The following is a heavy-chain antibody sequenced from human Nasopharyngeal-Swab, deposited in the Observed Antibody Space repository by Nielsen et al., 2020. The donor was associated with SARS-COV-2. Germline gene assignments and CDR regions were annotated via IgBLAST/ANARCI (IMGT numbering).Heavy chain of an antibody. V-gene: IGHV4-59*01. D-gene: IGHD5-12*01. CDR1: GGSISSYY. J-gene: IGHJ4*02. CDR3: ARVGEYSGYDWWYYFDY. CDR2: IYYSGST. Sequence: SETLSLTCTVSGGSISSYYWSWIRQPPGKGLEWIGYIYYSGSTNYNPSLKSRVTISVDTSKNQFSLKLSSVTAADTAVYYCARVGEYSGYDWWYYFDYWGQGTQVTVSS.